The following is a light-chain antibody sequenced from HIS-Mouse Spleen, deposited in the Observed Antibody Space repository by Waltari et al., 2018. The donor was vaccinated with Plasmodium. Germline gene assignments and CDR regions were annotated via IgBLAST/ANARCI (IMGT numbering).Light chain of an antibody. V-gene: IGLV2-23*01. CDR3: CSYAGSSTLV. CDR2: EGS. CDR1: SSDVGGYNL. Sequence: QSALTQPASVSGSPGQSITISCTGASSDVGGYNLFPWYQQHPGKAPQLMIYEGSKRPSGVSNRFSGSKSGNTASLTISGLQAEDEADYYCCSYAGSSTLVFGGGTKLTVL. J-gene: IGLJ2*01.